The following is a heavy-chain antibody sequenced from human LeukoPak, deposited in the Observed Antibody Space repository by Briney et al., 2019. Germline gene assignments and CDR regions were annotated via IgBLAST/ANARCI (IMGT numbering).Heavy chain of an antibody. D-gene: IGHD3-3*01. CDR1: GLTFIHYY. Sequence: PGGPWRPPCAASGLTFIHYYMSWIRQAPGKGREGVSYISSSSSTIYYADSVKGRFTISRDNAKNSLYLQMNSLRAEDTAVYYCARRGVDFWSGLDYWGQGTLVTVSS. CDR2: ISSSSSTI. J-gene: IGHJ4*02. CDR3: ARRGVDFWSGLDY. V-gene: IGHV3-11*04.